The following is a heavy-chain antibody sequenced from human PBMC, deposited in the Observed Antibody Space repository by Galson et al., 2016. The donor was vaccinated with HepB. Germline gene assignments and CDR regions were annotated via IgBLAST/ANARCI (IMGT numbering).Heavy chain of an antibody. D-gene: IGHD2-15*01. Sequence: PALVTPPQTLTLTCTFSGFSLRTSGVGVGWIRQPPGKALEWLALIYWDGDKRYSPSLKSRLTITKDTSKNQVFLTMTNMDPVDTATYYCVTGNCSGGSCYQSDYWGQGTLVTVSS. CDR1: GFSLRTSGVG. J-gene: IGHJ4*02. CDR2: IYWDGDK. CDR3: VTGNCSGGSCYQSDY. V-gene: IGHV2-5*02.